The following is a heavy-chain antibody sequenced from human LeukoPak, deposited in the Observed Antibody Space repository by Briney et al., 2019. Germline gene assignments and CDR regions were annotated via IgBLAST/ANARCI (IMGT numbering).Heavy chain of an antibody. D-gene: IGHD6-19*01. Sequence: PSETLSLTCTVSGGSISSYYWSWIRQPPGKGLEWIGYIYYSGSTNYNPSLKSRVTISVDTSKNQFSLKLSSVAAADTAVYYCARVPRPVYGSGWYGWYFDLWGRGTLVTVSS. V-gene: IGHV4-59*01. CDR2: IYYSGST. CDR1: GGSISSYY. J-gene: IGHJ2*01. CDR3: ARVPRPVYGSGWYGWYFDL.